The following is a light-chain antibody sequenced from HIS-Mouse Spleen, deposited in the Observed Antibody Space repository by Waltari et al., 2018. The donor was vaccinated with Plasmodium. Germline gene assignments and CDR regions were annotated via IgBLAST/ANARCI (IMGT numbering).Light chain of an antibody. CDR2: DAS. CDR3: QQRSNWYT. Sequence: IVLTQSPATLSFSPGERSTLSCRASQSVSIYLAWYQQKPGQAPRLLIYDASNRATGIPARFSGSGSGTDFTLSISSLEPEDFAVYYCQQRSNWYTFGQVTKLEIK. V-gene: IGKV3-11*01. J-gene: IGKJ2*01. CDR1: QSVSIY.